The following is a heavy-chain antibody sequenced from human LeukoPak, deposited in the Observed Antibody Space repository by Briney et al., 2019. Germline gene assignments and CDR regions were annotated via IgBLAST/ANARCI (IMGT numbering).Heavy chain of an antibody. D-gene: IGHD6-19*01. CDR1: GGSISSYY. CDR2: IYYSGRT. J-gene: IGHJ4*02. Sequence: SETLSLTCTVSGGSISSYYSSWIRQPPGQGLEWMGYIYYSGRTNHNPSLKSRVTISVDTSKSQFSLKLSSVTAADTAVYYCARCSYSSGWIDYWGQGTLVTVSS. V-gene: IGHV4-59*08. CDR3: ARCSYSSGWIDY.